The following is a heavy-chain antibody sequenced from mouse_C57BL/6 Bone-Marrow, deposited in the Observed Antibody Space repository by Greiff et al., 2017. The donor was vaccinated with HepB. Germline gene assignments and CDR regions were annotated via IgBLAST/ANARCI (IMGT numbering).Heavy chain of an antibody. CDR2: IYPSDSET. D-gene: IGHD1-1*01. Sequence: QVQLKQPGAELVRPGSSVKLSCKASGYTFTSYWMDWVKQRPGQGLEWIGNIYPSDSETHYNQKFKDKATLTVDKSSSTAYMQLSSLTSEDSAVYYCASGLLLRSYYFDYWGQGTTLTVSS. V-gene: IGHV1-61*01. J-gene: IGHJ2*01. CDR3: ASGLLLRSYYFDY. CDR1: GYTFTSYW.